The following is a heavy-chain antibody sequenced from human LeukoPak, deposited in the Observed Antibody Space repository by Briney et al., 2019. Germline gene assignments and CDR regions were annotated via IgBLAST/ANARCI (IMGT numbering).Heavy chain of an antibody. CDR2: ISAYNGNS. J-gene: IGHJ4*02. CDR1: GYTFTSYG. V-gene: IGHV1-18*01. CDR3: ARVNSYCSTTKCLDY. D-gene: IGHD2-2*01. Sequence: ASVKVSCKASGYTFTSYGISWVGQAPGQGLEWMGWISAYNGNSNYAQKFQGRVTMTTDTSTSTGYMELRSLRSDDTAVYYCARVNSYCSTTKCLDYWGQGTLVTVSS.